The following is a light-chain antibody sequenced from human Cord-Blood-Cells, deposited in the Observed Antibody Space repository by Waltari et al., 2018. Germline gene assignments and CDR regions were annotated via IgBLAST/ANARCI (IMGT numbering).Light chain of an antibody. Sequence: QSALTQPASVSGSPGQSITISCTGTSSDVGGYTYVTWYQQKPGKAPKLMIYDVSNRPSWVSNRFSCSKSGNTASLTISGLQARDEADYYCSSYTSSSTWVFGGGTQLTVL. CDR1: SSDVGGYTY. CDR3: SSYTSSSTWV. CDR2: DVS. J-gene: IGLJ3*02. V-gene: IGLV2-14*03.